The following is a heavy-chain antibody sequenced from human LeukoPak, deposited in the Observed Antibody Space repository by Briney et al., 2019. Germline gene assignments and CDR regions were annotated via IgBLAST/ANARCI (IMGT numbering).Heavy chain of an antibody. CDR3: ARDSERSSSFAFDI. CDR1: GFTFSSYW. CDR2: IKQDGSDK. D-gene: IGHD2-2*01. V-gene: IGHV3-7*01. J-gene: IGHJ3*02. Sequence: GGSLRLSCAASGFTFSSYWMSWVRQAPGKGLEWVATIKQDGSDKFHVDSVKGRFTISRDNAKNSLYLQMNSLRGEDTAVYFCARDSERSSSFAFDIWGQGTMVTVSS.